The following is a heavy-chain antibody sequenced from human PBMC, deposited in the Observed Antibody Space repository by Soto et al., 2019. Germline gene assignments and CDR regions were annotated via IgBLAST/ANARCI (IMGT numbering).Heavy chain of an antibody. CDR3: ARDPRYCSGGSCYKDPFDY. CDR1: GFTFSSYS. V-gene: IGHV3-21*01. D-gene: IGHD2-15*01. J-gene: IGHJ4*02. CDR2: ISSSSSYI. Sequence: SLRLSCAASGFTFSSYSMNWVRQAPGKGLEWVSSISSSSSYIYYADSVKGRFTISRDNAKNSLYLQMNSLRAEDTAVYYCARDPRYCSGGSCYKDPFDYWGQGTLVTVSS.